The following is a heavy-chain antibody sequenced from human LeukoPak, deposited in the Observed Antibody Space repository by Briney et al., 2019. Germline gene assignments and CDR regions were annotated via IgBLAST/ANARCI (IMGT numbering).Heavy chain of an antibody. CDR2: IYYSGSGST. Sequence: SETQSLTCTVSGGSISGYYWSWIRQPPGKGLEWIGYIYYSGSGSTNYNPSLKRRVTISVDTSKNQFSLKLSSVTAADTAVYYCARRGGLGGSFDYWGQGTLVTVSS. D-gene: IGHD2-15*01. CDR3: ARRGGLGGSFDY. CDR1: GGSISGYY. J-gene: IGHJ4*02. V-gene: IGHV4-59*08.